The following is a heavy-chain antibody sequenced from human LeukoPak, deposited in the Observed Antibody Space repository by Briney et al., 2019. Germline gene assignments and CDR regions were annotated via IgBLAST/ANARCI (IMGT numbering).Heavy chain of an antibody. CDR1: GGSISSSPYY. J-gene: IGHJ4*02. D-gene: IGHD3-16*02. Sequence: PSETLSLTCTVSGGSISSSPYYWGWIRRPPGKGLEWIGSIYYSGTTHYNPSLESRVTISVDTSKNQFSLKLSSVTAADTAVYYCARGRGRGDYVWGSYRYMSFDYWGQGTLVTVSS. V-gene: IGHV4-39*07. CDR2: IYYSGTT. CDR3: ARGRGRGDYVWGSYRYMSFDY.